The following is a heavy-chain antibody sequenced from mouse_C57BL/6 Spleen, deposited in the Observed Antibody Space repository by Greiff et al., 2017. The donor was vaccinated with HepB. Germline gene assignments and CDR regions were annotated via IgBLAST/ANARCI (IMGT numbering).Heavy chain of an antibody. CDR1: GFTFSDYG. CDR2: ISSGSSTI. Sequence: EVKVVESGGGLVKPGGSLKLSCAASGFTFSDYGMHWVRQAPEKGLEWVAYISSGSSTIYYADTVKGRFTISRDNAKNTLFLQMTSLRSEDTAMYYCARPIYYYGSNAMDYWGQGTSVTVSS. J-gene: IGHJ4*01. D-gene: IGHD1-1*01. V-gene: IGHV5-17*01. CDR3: ARPIYYYGSNAMDY.